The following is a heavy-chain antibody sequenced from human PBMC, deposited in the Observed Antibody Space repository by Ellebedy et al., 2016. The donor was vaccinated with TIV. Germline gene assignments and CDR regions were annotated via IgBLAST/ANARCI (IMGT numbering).Heavy chain of an antibody. J-gene: IGHJ5*02. CDR3: AIGRKGVLIIMGNWFDP. D-gene: IGHD3-3*01. CDR2: IKQDGSEK. V-gene: IGHV3-7*03. CDR1: GFSFSGNW. Sequence: PGGSLRLSCAASGFSFSGNWMSWVRQAPGKGLEWVASIKQDGSEKYYVDSVKGRFTISRDNAKNSLYLQMSSLRAEDTAVYYCAIGRKGVLIIMGNWFDPWGQGTLVTVSS.